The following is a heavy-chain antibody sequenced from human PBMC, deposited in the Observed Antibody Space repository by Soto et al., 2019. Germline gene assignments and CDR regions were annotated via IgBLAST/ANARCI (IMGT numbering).Heavy chain of an antibody. Sequence: GGSLRLSCAASGFTFSSSWMTWVRQAPGKGLAWVANIKEDGSEKYYVDSVKGRFTISRDNTNESLYLQMNSLRAEDTAVYYCARDLAPVGYRGLDVWGQGTTVTVSS. J-gene: IGHJ6*02. CDR2: IKEDGSEK. V-gene: IGHV3-7*01. D-gene: IGHD5-12*01. CDR1: GFTFSSSW. CDR3: ARDLAPVGYRGLDV.